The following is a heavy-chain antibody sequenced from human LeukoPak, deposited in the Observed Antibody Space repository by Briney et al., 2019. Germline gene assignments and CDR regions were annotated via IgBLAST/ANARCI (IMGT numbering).Heavy chain of an antibody. Sequence: SETLSLTCAVYGGSFSGYYWSWIRQPPGKGLEWIGEINHSGSTNYNPSLKSRVTISVDTSKSQFSLKLSSVTAADTAVYYCARVGDIVVVVAATGRRYGMDVWGQGTTVTVSS. J-gene: IGHJ6*02. CDR3: ARVGDIVVVVAATGRRYGMDV. CDR1: GGSFSGYY. V-gene: IGHV4-34*01. CDR2: INHSGST. D-gene: IGHD2-15*01.